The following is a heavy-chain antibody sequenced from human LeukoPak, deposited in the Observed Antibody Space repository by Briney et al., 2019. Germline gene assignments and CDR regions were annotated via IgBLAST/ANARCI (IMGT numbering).Heavy chain of an antibody. CDR1: GFTVSSNY. CDR3: TTLSGPFDY. J-gene: IGHJ4*02. Sequence: PGGSLRLSCAASGFTVSSNYMSWVRQAPGKGLEWVGRIKSKTDGGTTDYAAPVKGRFSISRDVSKNTLFLQMNSLRTEDTAVYYCTTLSGPFDYWGQGTLVTVSS. CDR2: IKSKTDGGTT. D-gene: IGHD5-12*01. V-gene: IGHV3-15*01.